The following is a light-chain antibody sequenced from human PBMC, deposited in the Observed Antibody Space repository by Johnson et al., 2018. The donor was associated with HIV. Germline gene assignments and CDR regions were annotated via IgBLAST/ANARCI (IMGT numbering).Light chain of an antibody. V-gene: IGLV1-51*01. CDR3: GTWDSSLNAFV. CDR1: SSNIGNNY. CDR2: DNN. Sequence: QSVLTQPPSVSAAPGQKVTISCSGSSSNIGNNYVSWYQQFPGTAPKLVIYDNNKRPSGIPDRFSGSKCGTSATLGITGLQTGDEADYYCGTWDSSLNAFVFGAGTRVTVL. J-gene: IGLJ1*01.